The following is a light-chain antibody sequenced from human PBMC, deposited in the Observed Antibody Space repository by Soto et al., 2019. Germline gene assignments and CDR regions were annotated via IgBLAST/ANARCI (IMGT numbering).Light chain of an antibody. CDR3: QQYYSTPLT. Sequence: DIVMTQSPDSLAVSLGERATINCKSSQSVLYSSNNKNYLDWYQQKPGQPPKLLIYWASTRESGVPDRFSGSGSGTDFTLTISSLQAEDLAVYYCQQYYSTPLTFGQGTKLEIK. CDR2: WAS. V-gene: IGKV4-1*01. J-gene: IGKJ2*01. CDR1: QSVLYSSNNKNY.